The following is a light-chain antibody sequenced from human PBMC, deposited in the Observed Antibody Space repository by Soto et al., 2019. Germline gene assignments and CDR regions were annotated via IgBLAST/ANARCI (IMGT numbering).Light chain of an antibody. V-gene: IGKV3-20*01. CDR2: GAS. CDR3: QQYGGSPT. CDR1: QSISSTY. J-gene: IGKJ1*01. Sequence: IVLAQSPGTLSLSAGERATLSCWASQSISSTYLAWYQQKPGQAHRLLIYGASSRATGIPDRFSGSGSGTDFTLTISRLEPEDSAVYYCQQYGGSPTFGQGTKGEIK.